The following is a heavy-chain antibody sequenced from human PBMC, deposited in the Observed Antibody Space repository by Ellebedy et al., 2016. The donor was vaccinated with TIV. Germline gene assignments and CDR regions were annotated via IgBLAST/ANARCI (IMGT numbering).Heavy chain of an antibody. Sequence: GESLKISXAASGFTFSNHYMSWVRQAPGKGLEWVSFITSSGDSMYYADSVKVRFTISRDNAKNSLYLEMNSLRAEDTAVYYCARDPDTANKIDYWGQGTLVTVSS. V-gene: IGHV3-21*06. CDR1: GFTFSNHY. D-gene: IGHD5-18*01. CDR3: ARDPDTANKIDY. CDR2: ITSSGDSM. J-gene: IGHJ4*02.